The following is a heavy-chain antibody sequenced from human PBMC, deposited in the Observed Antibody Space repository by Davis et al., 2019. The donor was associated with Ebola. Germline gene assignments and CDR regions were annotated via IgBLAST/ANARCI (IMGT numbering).Heavy chain of an antibody. D-gene: IGHD1-26*01. CDR3: AAYYPAIFDAFDI. J-gene: IGHJ3*02. CDR1: GFAFSSYT. CDR2: ISTARSYI. Sequence: GESLKISCAASGFAFSSYTMHWVRPAPGKGLGWVASISTARSYIYYVHSVKGRSTISRDNAKKSLYLKMDSMRFEDTAIYSCAAYYPAIFDAFDIWGQGTVVTVSS. V-gene: IGHV3-21*01.